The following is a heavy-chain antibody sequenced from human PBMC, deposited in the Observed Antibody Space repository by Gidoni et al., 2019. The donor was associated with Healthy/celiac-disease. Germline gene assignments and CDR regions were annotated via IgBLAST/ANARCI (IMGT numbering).Heavy chain of an antibody. CDR1: GFTFSSYA. J-gene: IGHJ6*02. Sequence: EVQLLESGGDLVQPGGSLRLSCAASGFTFSSYAMSLVRQAPGKGLEWGSGSGGSGGSTYYADSVKGRFTIARDNSKNTLYLQMNSLRAEDTAVFYCAGRFGVKPYYYYYGMDVWGQGTTVTVSS. V-gene: IGHV3-23*01. CDR3: AGRFGVKPYYYYYGMDV. D-gene: IGHD3-3*01. CDR2: SGGSGGST.